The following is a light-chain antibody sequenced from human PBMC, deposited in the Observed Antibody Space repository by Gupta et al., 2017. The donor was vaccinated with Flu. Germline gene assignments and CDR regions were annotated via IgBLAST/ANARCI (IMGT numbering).Light chain of an antibody. CDR3: QQSYSTPWT. CDR1: QSISSY. J-gene: IGKJ1*01. CDR2: AAS. V-gene: IGKV1-39*01. Sequence: DIQMTQSPASLSASVGDRVTITCRASQSISSYLNWYQQKPGKAPKLLIYAASSVQSGVPSRFSGSGSGTDFTLTISILHPEDFATYYCQQSYSTPWTFGQGTKVEIK.